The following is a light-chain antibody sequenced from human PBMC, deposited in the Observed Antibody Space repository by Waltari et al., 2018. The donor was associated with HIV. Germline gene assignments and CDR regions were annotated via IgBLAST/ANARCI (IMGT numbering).Light chain of an antibody. CDR1: HDVITN. J-gene: IGKJ1*01. Sequence: IVMTHSPATLSVSPGERVTLSRRASHDVITNLDWYQQKPRQAPSLLIYGSSTGASGIPARFAGGGSGSDFTLNINSLQSEDCGLYYCQQYNGWTRTFGQGTKV. CDR2: GSS. V-gene: IGKV3-15*01. CDR3: QQYNGWTRT.